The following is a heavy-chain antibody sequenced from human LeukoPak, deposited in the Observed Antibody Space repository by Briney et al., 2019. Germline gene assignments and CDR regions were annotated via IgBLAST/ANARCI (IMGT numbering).Heavy chain of an antibody. Sequence: GGSLRLSCAASGFTFSSYGMSWVRQAPGKGLEWVSAISGSGGSTYYADSVKGRFTISRDNSKNTLYLQMNSLRAEDTAVYYCAKSRGGYCSSTSCKGGYFDYWGQGTLVTVSS. CDR1: GFTFSSYG. J-gene: IGHJ4*02. CDR2: ISGSGGST. V-gene: IGHV3-23*01. CDR3: AKSRGGYCSSTSCKGGYFDY. D-gene: IGHD2-2*01.